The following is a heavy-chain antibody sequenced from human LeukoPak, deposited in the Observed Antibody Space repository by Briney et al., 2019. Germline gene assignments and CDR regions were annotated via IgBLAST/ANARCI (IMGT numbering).Heavy chain of an antibody. CDR3: ARSIVATHFDY. J-gene: IGHJ4*02. CDR2: ISSSGSTI. CDR1: GFTFSSYS. D-gene: IGHD5-12*01. Sequence: GGSLRLSCAASGFTFSSYSMNWARQAPGKGLEWVSYISSSGSTIYYADSVKGRFTISRDNAKNSLYLQMSSLRDEDTAVYYCARSIVATHFDYWGQGTLVTVSS. V-gene: IGHV3-48*02.